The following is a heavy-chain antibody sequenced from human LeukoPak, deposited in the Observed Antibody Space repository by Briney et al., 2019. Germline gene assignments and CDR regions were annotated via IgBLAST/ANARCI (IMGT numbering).Heavy chain of an antibody. D-gene: IGHD1-14*01. J-gene: IGHJ4*02. CDR1: GFTFSASA. CDR3: VKEDNHSPGGDY. CDR2: VSSSGVNT. V-gene: IGHV3-64D*09. Sequence: GGSLRLSCSASGFTFSASAMHWVRQAPGKGLEYVSVVSSSGVNTYYADSVRGRFTISRDNFKSTVYLQMSSLRAEDTAVYYCVKEDNHSPGGDYWGQGTLVTVSS.